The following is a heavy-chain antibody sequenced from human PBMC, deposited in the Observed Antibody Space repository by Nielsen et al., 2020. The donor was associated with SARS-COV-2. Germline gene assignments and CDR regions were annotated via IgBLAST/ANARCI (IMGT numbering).Heavy chain of an antibody. J-gene: IGHJ4*02. CDR2: FTGSGNT. Sequence: GGSLRLSCAASGFNFLTYGMTWVRQAPGKGLEWVSSFTGSGNTYYADSVKGRFTISRDNSKNMLYLQMNSLSLEDTAIYYCAKAHRTRGYYDSSGYSLDSWGQGTLVTVSS. D-gene: IGHD3-22*01. V-gene: IGHV3-23*01. CDR1: GFNFLTYG. CDR3: AKAHRTRGYYDSSGYSLDS.